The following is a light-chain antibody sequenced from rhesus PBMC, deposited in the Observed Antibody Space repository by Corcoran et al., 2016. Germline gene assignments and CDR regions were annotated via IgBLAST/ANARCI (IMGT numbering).Light chain of an antibody. Sequence: DIQMTQSPSSLSASVGDTVTITCMASQGISNNLAWYQQKPGKVPKLLIYFASTLQSGVPSRFSGSGSGTDFTLTISSLQPGDFATYYCQHGYGTPWTFGQGTKVVIK. V-gene: IGKV1S15*01. CDR2: FAS. J-gene: IGKJ1*01. CDR3: QHGYGTPWT. CDR1: QGISNN.